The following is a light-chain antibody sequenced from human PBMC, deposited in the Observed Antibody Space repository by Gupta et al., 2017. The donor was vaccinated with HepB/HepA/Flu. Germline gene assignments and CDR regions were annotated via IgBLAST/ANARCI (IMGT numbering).Light chain of an antibody. CDR2: SNN. J-gene: IGLJ1*01. CDR3: AAWDDSLKGYV. CDR1: SSNIGSNT. Sequence: QPVLTQPPSASGTPGQRVTISCSGSSSNIGSNTVNWYQQLPGTAPKLLIYSNNQRPSGVPDRFSGSKSGTSASLAISGLQSEDEADYYGAAWDDSLKGYVFGTGTKVTVL. V-gene: IGLV1-44*01.